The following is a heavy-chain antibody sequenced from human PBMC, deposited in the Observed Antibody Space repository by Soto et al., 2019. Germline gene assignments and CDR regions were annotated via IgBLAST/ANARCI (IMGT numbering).Heavy chain of an antibody. CDR1: GGSISSYY. J-gene: IGHJ5*02. D-gene: IGHD5-12*01. CDR2: IYYSGST. Sequence: PSETLSLTCTVSGGSISSYYWSWIRQPPGKGLEWIGYIYYSGSTNYNPSLKSRVTISVDTSKNQFSLKLSSVTAADTAVYYCARSGYDYRGWFDPWGQGTLVTLSS. CDR3: ARSGYDYRGWFDP. V-gene: IGHV4-59*08.